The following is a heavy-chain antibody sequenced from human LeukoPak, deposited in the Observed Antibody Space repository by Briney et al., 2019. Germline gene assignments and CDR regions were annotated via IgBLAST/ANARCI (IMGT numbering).Heavy chain of an antibody. D-gene: IGHD1/OR15-1a*01. Sequence: VASVKVSFKASGYTFTSYGISWVRQAPGQGLEWMGWISAYNGNTNYAQKFQGRVTLTTDTPTSTAYMELRSLRSDDTAVYYCARDREQAYLHYWGQGTLVTVSS. V-gene: IGHV1-18*01. J-gene: IGHJ4*02. CDR1: GYTFTSYG. CDR2: ISAYNGNT. CDR3: ARDREQAYLHY.